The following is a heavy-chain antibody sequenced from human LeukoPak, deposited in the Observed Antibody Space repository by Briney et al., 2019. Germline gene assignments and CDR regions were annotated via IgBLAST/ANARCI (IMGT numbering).Heavy chain of an antibody. CDR1: GYTFTSYG. D-gene: IGHD2-21*01. CDR3: ARGVAAVISPPYYFDY. V-gene: IGHV1-18*01. CDR2: ISAYNGNT. J-gene: IGHJ4*02. Sequence: ASVKVSFKASGYTFTSYGISWVRQAPGQGLEWMGWISAYNGNTNYAQKLQGRVTMTTDTSTSTAYMELRSLRSDDTAVYYCARGVAAVISPPYYFDYWGQGTLVTVSS.